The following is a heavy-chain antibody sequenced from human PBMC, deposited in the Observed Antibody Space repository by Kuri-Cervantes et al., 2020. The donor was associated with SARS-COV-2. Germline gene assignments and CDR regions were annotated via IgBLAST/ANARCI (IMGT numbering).Heavy chain of an antibody. CDR3: ARKIPVQDNRHRHIDY. J-gene: IGHJ4*02. CDR1: GFTFSGHW. CDR2: INPDGSYT. Sequence: GESLKISCAASGFTFSGHWIHWVRQAPGKGLVWVSRINPDGSYTNNADSVKGRSTLSRDNAKNMLFLQMDSLKAEDTAVYFCARKIPVQDNRHRHIDYWGQGTLVTVSS. V-gene: IGHV3-74*01. D-gene: IGHD3-16*02.